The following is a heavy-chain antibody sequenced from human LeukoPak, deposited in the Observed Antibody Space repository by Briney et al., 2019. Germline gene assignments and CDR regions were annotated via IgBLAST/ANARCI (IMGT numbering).Heavy chain of an antibody. CDR1: GFTFGDYA. Sequence: PGGSLRLSCTASGFTFGDYAMSWFRQAPGKGLEWVGFIRSKAYGGTTEYAASVKGRFTIPRDDSKSIAYLQMNSLKTEDTAVYYCTRDRAGLYYYMDVWGKGTTVTVSS. CDR3: TRDRAGLYYYMDV. CDR2: IRSKAYGGTT. D-gene: IGHD6-19*01. V-gene: IGHV3-49*03. J-gene: IGHJ6*03.